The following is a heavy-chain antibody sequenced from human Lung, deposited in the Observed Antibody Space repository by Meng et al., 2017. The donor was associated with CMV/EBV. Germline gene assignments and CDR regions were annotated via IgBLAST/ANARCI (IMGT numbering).Heavy chain of an antibody. Sequence: GGSXRLXCAASGFTFSSYEMNWVRQAPGKGLEWVSYISSNGSTIYYADSVKGRFTISRDNAKNSLYLQMNSLRAEDTAVYYCARDPLWFGVNYYYGMDVWXQGTXVTVSS. D-gene: IGHD3-10*01. CDR3: ARDPLWFGVNYYYGMDV. J-gene: IGHJ6*02. CDR1: GFTFSSYE. V-gene: IGHV3-48*03. CDR2: ISSNGSTI.